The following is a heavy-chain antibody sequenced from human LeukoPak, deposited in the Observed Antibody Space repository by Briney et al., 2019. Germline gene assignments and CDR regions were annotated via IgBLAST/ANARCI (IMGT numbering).Heavy chain of an antibody. V-gene: IGHV3-30*02. CDR1: GFTFNNFG. Sequence: PGGSLRLSCAASGFTFNNFGMHWVRQAPGKGLEWVAFMGYEGINKYYADSVKGRFTISKDNSKATLYLQMNSLRPEDTAVYYCARDLHGGYSSDYWGQGTLVTVSS. CDR3: ARDLHGGYSSDY. D-gene: IGHD4-23*01. CDR2: MGYEGINK. J-gene: IGHJ4*02.